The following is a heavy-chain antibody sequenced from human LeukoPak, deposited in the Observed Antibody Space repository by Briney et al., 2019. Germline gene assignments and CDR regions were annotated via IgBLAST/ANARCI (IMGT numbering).Heavy chain of an antibody. D-gene: IGHD2-15*01. V-gene: IGHV3-48*01. CDR3: ARERYCSGGSCYSRLFDY. J-gene: IGHJ4*02. CDR2: ISSSSSTI. CDR1: GFTFSSYS. Sequence: GGSLRLSCAASGFTFSSYSMNWVRQAPGKGLEWVSYISSSSSTIYYADSVKGRFTISRDNAKNSLYLQMNSLRAEDTAVYYCARERYCSGGSCYSRLFDYWGQGTLVTVSS.